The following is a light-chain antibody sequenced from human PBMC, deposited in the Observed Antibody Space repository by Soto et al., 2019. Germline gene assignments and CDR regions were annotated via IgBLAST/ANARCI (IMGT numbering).Light chain of an antibody. V-gene: IGKV3-11*01. CDR1: QSVSSKY. Sequence: EIVLTQSPGPLSLSPGESATLSCRSSQSVSSKYLAWYQQKTGKAPRLLLYDASTRATGIPARFSGSGSGTDFTLNISSLEPEEFAVYYCQQRSNRPPGITFGQGTRLEI. CDR3: QQRSNRPPGIT. CDR2: DAS. J-gene: IGKJ5*01.